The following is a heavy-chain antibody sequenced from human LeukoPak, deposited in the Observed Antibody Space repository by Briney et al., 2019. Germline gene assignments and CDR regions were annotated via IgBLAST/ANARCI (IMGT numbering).Heavy chain of an antibody. CDR3: AKMTAAAGPP. J-gene: IGHJ5*02. Sequence: GGSLRLSCTAFGFTLSDYDIHWVRQAPGKGLQWVAFIQSETSQKKYTDSVKGRFAISRDDSKNTLDLQMSNLKSEDTAVYYCAKMTAAAGPPWGQGTLVIVS. CDR2: IQSETSQK. V-gene: IGHV3-30*02. D-gene: IGHD6-13*01. CDR1: GFTLSDYD.